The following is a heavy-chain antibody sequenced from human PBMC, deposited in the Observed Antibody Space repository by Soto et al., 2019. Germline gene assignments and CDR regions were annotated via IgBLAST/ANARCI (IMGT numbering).Heavy chain of an antibody. Sequence: PSETLSLTCTVSGGSISGYYWSWIRQPPGKGLEWIGYIYYSGSTYYNPSLKSRVTISVDTSKNQFSLKLSSVTAADTAVYYCARELHYHDSSGPFDYWGQGTLVTVSS. CDR2: IYYSGST. D-gene: IGHD3-22*01. J-gene: IGHJ4*02. V-gene: IGHV4-30-4*01. CDR1: GGSISGYY. CDR3: ARELHYHDSSGPFDY.